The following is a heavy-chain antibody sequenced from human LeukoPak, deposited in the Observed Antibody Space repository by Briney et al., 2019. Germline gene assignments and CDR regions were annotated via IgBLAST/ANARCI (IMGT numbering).Heavy chain of an antibody. V-gene: IGHV3-33*06. D-gene: IGHD3-22*01. Sequence: GGSLRLSCAASGFTFSSYGMHWVRQAPGKGLEWVAVIWYDGSNKYYADSVKGRFTISRDNSKNTLYLQMNSLRAEDTAVYYCAKEEGYDSSGYLSYWGQGTLVTVSS. CDR3: AKEEGYDSSGYLSY. CDR2: IWYDGSNK. J-gene: IGHJ4*02. CDR1: GFTFSSYG.